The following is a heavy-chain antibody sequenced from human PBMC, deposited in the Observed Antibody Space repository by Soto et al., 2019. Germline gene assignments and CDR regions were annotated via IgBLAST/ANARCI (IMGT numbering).Heavy chain of an antibody. D-gene: IGHD3-10*01. CDR1: GGSISTYF. V-gene: IGHV4-59*01. CDR3: ARESAGSGRNNWFDP. J-gene: IGHJ5*02. Sequence: SETLSLTCTVSGGSISTYFWSWIRQPPGKGLEWIGYIYYSGATTYNPSLKSRVTMSLDTSRNQFFLQLNSVTAADTAVYYCARESAGSGRNNWFDPWGQGMLVTVSS. CDR2: IYYSGAT.